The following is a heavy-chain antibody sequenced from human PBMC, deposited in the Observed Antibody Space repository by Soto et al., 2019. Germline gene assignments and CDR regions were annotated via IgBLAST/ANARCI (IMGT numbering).Heavy chain of an antibody. CDR3: ARVKVPAAILGAFAL. CDR2: INPFKGDT. V-gene: IGHV1-18*01. J-gene: IGHJ3*01. CDR1: GYTFSTYG. D-gene: IGHD2-2*02. Sequence: QVQLVQSGAEMKKPGASVKVSCKASGYTFSTYGITWVRQAPGQGLDWMGWINPFKGDTNSAARFQDRVTMTTDTSTRTAYMGLGSLRSDGTAVYYCARVKVPAAILGAFALWGQGTLVTVSS.